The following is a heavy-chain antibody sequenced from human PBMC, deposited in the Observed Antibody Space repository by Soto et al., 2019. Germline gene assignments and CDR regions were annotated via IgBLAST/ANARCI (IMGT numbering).Heavy chain of an antibody. J-gene: IGHJ6*02. CDR2: IYHSGTT. Sequence: PSETLSLTCTVSGGSISGYYWSWIRQPPGKGLEWIGYIYHSGTTSYNPSLKSRVTMSVDTSKNQFSLKVSSVTAADTALYYCARQGFGQLHGLVDVWGPGTTVTVSS. CDR3: ARQGFGQLHGLVDV. V-gene: IGHV4-59*08. D-gene: IGHD3-10*01. CDR1: GGSISGYY.